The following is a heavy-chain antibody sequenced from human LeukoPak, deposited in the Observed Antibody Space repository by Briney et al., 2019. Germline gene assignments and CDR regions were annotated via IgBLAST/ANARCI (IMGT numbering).Heavy chain of an antibody. J-gene: IGHJ4*02. CDR1: GFTVSSNY. D-gene: IGHD1-1*01. V-gene: IGHV3-66*01. Sequence: AGGSLRLSCAASGFTVSSNYMSWVRQAPGKGLEWVSVIYSGGSTYYADSVKGRFTISRDNSKNTLYLQMNCVTAEDKAVYYCARCHNWNDCYFDYWGQGTLVTVSS. CDR2: IYSGGST. CDR3: ARCHNWNDCYFDY.